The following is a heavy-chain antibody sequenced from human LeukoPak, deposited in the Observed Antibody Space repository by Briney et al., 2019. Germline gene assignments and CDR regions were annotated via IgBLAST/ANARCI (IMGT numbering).Heavy chain of an antibody. Sequence: ASVKVSCKASGYTFTGYYMHWVRQAPGQGLEWMGWINPNSGGTNYAQKFQGRVTMTRDTSISTAYMELSRLRSDDTAVYYCARSPPRRSPYYYDSSFDYWGQGTLVTVSS. J-gene: IGHJ4*02. CDR2: INPNSGGT. D-gene: IGHD3-22*01. CDR3: ARSPPRRSPYYYDSSFDY. CDR1: GYTFTGYY. V-gene: IGHV1-2*02.